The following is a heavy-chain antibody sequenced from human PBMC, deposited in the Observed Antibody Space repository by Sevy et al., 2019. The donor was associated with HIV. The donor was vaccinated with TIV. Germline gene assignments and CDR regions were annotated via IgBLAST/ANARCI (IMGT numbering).Heavy chain of an antibody. V-gene: IGHV1-46*01. J-gene: IGHJ5*02. CDR1: GYTFTSYY. CDR3: ARDIRGYSSSWYWFDP. D-gene: IGHD6-13*01. Sequence: ASVKVSCKASGYTFTSYYMHWVRQAPGQGLEWMGIINPSGGSTSYAQKFQGRVTMTRDTSTSTVYMELSSLRSEDTAVYYCARDIRGYSSSWYWFDPWGQGTLVTVSS. CDR2: INPSGGST.